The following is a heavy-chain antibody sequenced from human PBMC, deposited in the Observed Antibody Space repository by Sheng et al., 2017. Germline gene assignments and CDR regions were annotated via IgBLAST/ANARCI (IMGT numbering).Heavy chain of an antibody. CDR3: ARGPSESGSRGHYFDY. J-gene: IGHJ4*02. CDR1: GFTFSSYE. CDR2: ISGSGSTI. V-gene: IGHV3-48*03. D-gene: IGHD1-26*01. Sequence: EMQVVETGGGLVQPGGSLRLSCAASGFTFSSYEMNWVRQAPGKGLEWVSYISGSGSTIYYADFVKGRFTISRDNAKNSVYLQMNSPRAEDTAMYYCARGPSESGSRGHYFDYWGQGTLVTVSS.